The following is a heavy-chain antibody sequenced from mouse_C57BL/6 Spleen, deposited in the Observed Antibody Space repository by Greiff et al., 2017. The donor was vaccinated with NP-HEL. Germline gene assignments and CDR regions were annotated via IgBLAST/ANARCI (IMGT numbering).Heavy chain of an antibody. J-gene: IGHJ4*01. CDR2: IHPNSGST. D-gene: IGHD1-1*01. V-gene: IGHV1-64*01. Sequence: QVQLQQPGAELVKPGASVKLSCKASGYTFTSYWMHWVKQRPGQGLEWIGMIHPNSGSTNYNEKFKSKATLTVDKSSSTAYMQLSSLTSEDSAVYYCARSPYYGSSYHYAMDYWGQGTSVTVSS. CDR1: GYTFTSYW. CDR3: ARSPYYGSSYHYAMDY.